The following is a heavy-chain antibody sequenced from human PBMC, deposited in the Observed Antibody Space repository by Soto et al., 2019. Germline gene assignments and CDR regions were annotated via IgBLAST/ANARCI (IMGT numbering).Heavy chain of an antibody. D-gene: IGHD6-19*01. J-gene: IGHJ4*02. Sequence: GWSLRLSCAASGFTFSSYGMHWVRQAPGKGLEWVAVISYDGSNKYYADSVKGRFTISRDNSKNTLYLQMNSLRAEDTALYYCAKDKMDSSGWYFDYWGQGTMVTVSS. CDR2: ISYDGSNK. CDR3: AKDKMDSSGWYFDY. V-gene: IGHV3-30*18. CDR1: GFTFSSYG.